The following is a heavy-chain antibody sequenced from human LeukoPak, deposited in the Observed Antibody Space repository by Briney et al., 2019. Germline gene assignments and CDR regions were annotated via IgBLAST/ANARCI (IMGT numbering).Heavy chain of an antibody. CDR1: GGTFSSYA. CDR3: ARDRVLYCGGDCFNNWFDP. D-gene: IGHD2-21*02. J-gene: IGHJ5*02. Sequence: ASVKVSCKASGGTFSSYAISWVRQAPGQGLEWMGGIIPIFGTANYAQKFQGRVTITADKSTSTAYMELSSLRSEDTAVYYCARDRVLYCGGDCFNNWFDPWGQGTLVTVSS. CDR2: IIPIFGTA. V-gene: IGHV1-69*06.